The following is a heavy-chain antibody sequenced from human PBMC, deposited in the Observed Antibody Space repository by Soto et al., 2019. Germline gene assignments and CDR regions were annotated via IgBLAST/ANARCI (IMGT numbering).Heavy chain of an antibody. CDR2: IYYSGST. CDR1: GGSISSYY. Sequence: SETLSLTCTVSGGSISSYYWSWIRQPPGKGLEWIGYIYYSGSTNYNPSLKSRVTISVDTSKNQFSLKLSSVTAADTAVYYCARGRRMGEYYFDYWGQGTLVTVSS. V-gene: IGHV4-59*08. D-gene: IGHD3-16*01. J-gene: IGHJ4*02. CDR3: ARGRRMGEYYFDY.